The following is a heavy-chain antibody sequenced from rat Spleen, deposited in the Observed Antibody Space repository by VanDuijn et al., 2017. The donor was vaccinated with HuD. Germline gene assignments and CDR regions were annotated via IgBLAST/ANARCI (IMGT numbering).Heavy chain of an antibody. V-gene: IGHV5-27*01. J-gene: IGHJ2*01. CDR3: TTAVDEDFDY. Sequence: EVQLVESGGGLVQPGRSLKLSCAASGFTFSNYYMAWVRQAPKKGLEWVATISTSGSTYYPDSVKGRFTISRDNAKSTLYLQMNSLRSEDTATYYCTTAVDEDFDYWGQGVMVTVSS. CDR1: GFTFSNYY. CDR2: ISTSGST.